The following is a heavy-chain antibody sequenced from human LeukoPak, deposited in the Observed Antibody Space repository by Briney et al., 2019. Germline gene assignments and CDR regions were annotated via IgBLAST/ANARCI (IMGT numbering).Heavy chain of an antibody. J-gene: IGHJ6*03. Sequence: SVKVSCKASGGTFSSYAISWVRQAPGQELEWMGRIIPIFGTANYAQKFQGRVTITTDESTSTAYMELSSLRSEDTAVYYCASGEPNWNYVLMDVWGKGTTVTVSS. V-gene: IGHV1-69*05. CDR1: GGTFSSYA. D-gene: IGHD1-7*01. CDR3: ASGEPNWNYVLMDV. CDR2: IIPIFGTA.